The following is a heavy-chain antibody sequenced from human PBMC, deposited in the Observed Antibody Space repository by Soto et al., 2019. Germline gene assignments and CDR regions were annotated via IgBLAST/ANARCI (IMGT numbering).Heavy chain of an antibody. Sequence: PSETLSLTCTVSVRSVSSDGYYWSWILQHPGKGLEWIGYIDYSGSASYTPSLKSRVIISVDTSKNQFSLKLSSVTAADTAVYYCAREVTIFGGGMDVWGQGTTVTVSS. J-gene: IGHJ6*02. CDR1: VRSVSSDGYY. D-gene: IGHD3-3*01. CDR2: IDYSGSA. V-gene: IGHV4-31*03. CDR3: AREVTIFGGGMDV.